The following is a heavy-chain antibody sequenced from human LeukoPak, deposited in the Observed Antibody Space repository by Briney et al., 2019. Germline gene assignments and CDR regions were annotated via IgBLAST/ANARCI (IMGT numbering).Heavy chain of an antibody. CDR3: ARGKYRCSSTLDY. V-gene: IGHV3-74*01. J-gene: IGHJ4*02. D-gene: IGHD6-6*01. Sequence: PGGSLSLSCAASGFTFSSYSMNWVRQAPGEGLEWVSRLNSDESGTNYADSVEGRFTISRDNAKNMLYLQMNSLRAEDTAVYYCARGKYRCSSTLDYWGQGPLVTVSS. CDR1: GFTFSSYS. CDR2: LNSDESGT.